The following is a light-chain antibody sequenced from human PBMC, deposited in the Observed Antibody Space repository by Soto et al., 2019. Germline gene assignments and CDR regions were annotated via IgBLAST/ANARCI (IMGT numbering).Light chain of an antibody. J-gene: IGKJ4*01. Sequence: EIVLTQSPGTLSLSPGERATLSCRASQSVSSSYLAWYQQKPAQAPRLLIYGASSRATGIPDRFSGSGSGTDFTLTISRLEPEDFAVYYCQQYATSPLTFGGGTKVEIK. CDR1: QSVSSSY. CDR3: QQYATSPLT. CDR2: GAS. V-gene: IGKV3-20*01.